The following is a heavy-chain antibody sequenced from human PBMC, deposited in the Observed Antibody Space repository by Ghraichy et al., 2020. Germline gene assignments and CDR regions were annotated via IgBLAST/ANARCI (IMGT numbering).Heavy chain of an antibody. V-gene: IGHV3-48*03. Sequence: GESLNIACAASGFTFSSYEMNWVRQAPGKGLEWVSYISSSGSTIYYADSVKGRFTISRDNAKNSLYLQMNSLRAEDTAVYYCARAGSPDFWSGYYTGFLDYWGQGTLVTVSS. CDR1: GFTFSSYE. J-gene: IGHJ4*02. CDR2: ISSSGSTI. D-gene: IGHD3-3*01. CDR3: ARAGSPDFWSGYYTGFLDY.